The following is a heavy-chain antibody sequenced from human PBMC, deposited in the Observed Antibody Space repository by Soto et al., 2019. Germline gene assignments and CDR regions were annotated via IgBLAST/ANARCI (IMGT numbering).Heavy chain of an antibody. V-gene: IGHV1-18*01. J-gene: IGHJ6*02. CDR2: ISAYNGNT. Sequence: QVQLVQSGGEVKKPGASVKVSCKTSGYSFTTYGISWVRQAPGQGLEWMGWISAYNGNTNYAQKLQDRVTMTTDTSTSTAYMELRSLRSDDTAVYYCGRECPAIYYYYGMDVWGQGSTVTVSS. CDR3: GRECPAIYYYYGMDV. CDR1: GYSFTTYG.